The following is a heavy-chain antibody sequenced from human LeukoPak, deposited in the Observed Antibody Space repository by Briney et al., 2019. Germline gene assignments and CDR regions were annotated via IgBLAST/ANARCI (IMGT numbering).Heavy chain of an antibody. J-gene: IGHJ4*02. D-gene: IGHD3-22*01. CDR1: GYTFTGYY. V-gene: IGHV1-2*02. CDR2: INPNSGGT. Sequence: ASVKVSCKASGYTFTGYYMHWVRQAPGQGLEWMGWINPNSGGTNYAQKFQGRVTMTRDTSISTAYMELSSLRSEDTAVYYCATENDSSGYWGQGTLVTVSS. CDR3: ATENDSSGY.